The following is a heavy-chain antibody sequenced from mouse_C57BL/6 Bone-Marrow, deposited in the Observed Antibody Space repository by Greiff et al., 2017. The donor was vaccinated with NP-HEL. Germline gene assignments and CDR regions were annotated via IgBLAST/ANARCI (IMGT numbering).Heavy chain of an antibody. J-gene: IGHJ1*03. D-gene: IGHD1-1*01. Sequence: EASGVDFSRYWMSWVRRAPGKGLEWIGEINPDSSTINYAPSLKDKFIISRDNAKNTLYLQMSKVRSEDTALYYCARPITTVVAHWYFDVWGTGTTVTVSS. CDR3: ARPITTVVAHWYFDV. CDR2: INPDSSTI. V-gene: IGHV4-1*01. CDR1: GVDFSRYW.